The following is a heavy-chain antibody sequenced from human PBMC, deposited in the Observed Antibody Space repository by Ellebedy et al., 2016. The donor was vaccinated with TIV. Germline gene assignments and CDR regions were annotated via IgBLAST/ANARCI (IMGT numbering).Heavy chain of an antibody. J-gene: IGHJ4*02. CDR2: LWYDGSRK. CDR3: AKSGADGGPPGGIES. CDR1: GIIFSSFG. D-gene: IGHD1-26*01. Sequence: GGSLRLSXEVSGIIFSSFGFYWVRQAPGKGPEWVALLWYDGSRKYYADSVKGRFTISRDISKNTLYLQMNSLRVEDTAVYSCAKSGADGGPPGGIESWGQGTLVTVSS. V-gene: IGHV3-33*06.